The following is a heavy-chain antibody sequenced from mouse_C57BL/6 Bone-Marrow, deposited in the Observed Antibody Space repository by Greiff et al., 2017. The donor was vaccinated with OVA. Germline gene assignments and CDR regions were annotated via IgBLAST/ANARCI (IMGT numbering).Heavy chain of an antibody. V-gene: IGHV1-72*01. CDR3: ARKKTYYSNPYAMDY. J-gene: IGHJ4*01. CDR2: IDPNSGGT. D-gene: IGHD2-5*01. CDR1: GYTFTSYW. Sequence: VKLQQPGAELVKPGASVKLSCKASGYTFTSYWMHWVKQRPGRGLEWIGRIDPNSGGTKYNEKFKSKATLTVDKPSSTAYMQLSSLTSEDSAVYYCARKKTYYSNPYAMDYWGQGTSVTVSS.